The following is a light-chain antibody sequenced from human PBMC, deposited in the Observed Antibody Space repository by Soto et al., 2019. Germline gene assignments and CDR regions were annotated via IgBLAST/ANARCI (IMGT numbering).Light chain of an antibody. CDR2: GAS. J-gene: IGKJ1*01. V-gene: IGKV3-15*01. Sequence: EIVMTQSPATLSVSLGERATLSCRASQSVSSNLAWYQQKPGQAPRLLIYGASTRATGIPARFSGSGSGTEFTLTISSLQSEDFATYYCLLDFRYFWAFGQGTKVEIK. CDR1: QSVSSN. CDR3: LLDFRYFWA.